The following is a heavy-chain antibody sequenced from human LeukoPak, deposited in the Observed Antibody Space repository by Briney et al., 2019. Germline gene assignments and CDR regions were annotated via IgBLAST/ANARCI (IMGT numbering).Heavy chain of an antibody. V-gene: IGHV3-30*02. J-gene: IGHJ4*02. D-gene: IGHD1-26*01. CDR1: GFTLSIYG. CDR3: AKGRSGSYLSYYFDY. Sequence: PGGSLRLSCATSGFTLSIYGMHWVRQAPGKGLEWVAFIRYDGSNKYYADSVKGRFTISRDNSKNTLYLQMNSLRAEDTAVYYCAKGRSGSYLSYYFDYWGQGTLVTVSS. CDR2: IRYDGSNK.